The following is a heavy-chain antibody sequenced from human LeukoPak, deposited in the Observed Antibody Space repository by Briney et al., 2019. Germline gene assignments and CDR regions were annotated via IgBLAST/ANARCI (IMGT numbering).Heavy chain of an antibody. CDR1: GFTFSSYA. CDR2: ISGSGGST. CDR3: AKDELGYCSGGSCYPFDY. J-gene: IGHJ4*02. Sequence: PGGSLRLSCAASGFTFSSYAMSWVRQAPGKGLEWVSAISGSGGSTYYADSVKGRFTISRDNSKNTLYLQMNSLRAEDTAVYYCAKDELGYCSGGSCYPFDYWGQGTLVTVSS. V-gene: IGHV3-23*01. D-gene: IGHD2-15*01.